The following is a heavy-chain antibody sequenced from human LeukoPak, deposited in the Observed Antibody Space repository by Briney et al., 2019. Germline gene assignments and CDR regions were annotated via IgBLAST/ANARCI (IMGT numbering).Heavy chain of an antibody. V-gene: IGHV3-9*01. CDR3: ARLLSDCSGGSCYFGYYYYYMDV. CDR2: ISWNSGRT. D-gene: IGHD2-15*01. Sequence: GGSLRLSCAASGFTFDDYAMHWVRQAPGKGLEWVSGISWNSGRTDYADSVKGRFTISRDNAKNSLYLQMNSLRAEDTAVYYCARLLSDCSGGSCYFGYYYYYMDVWGKGTTVTVSS. J-gene: IGHJ6*03. CDR1: GFTFDDYA.